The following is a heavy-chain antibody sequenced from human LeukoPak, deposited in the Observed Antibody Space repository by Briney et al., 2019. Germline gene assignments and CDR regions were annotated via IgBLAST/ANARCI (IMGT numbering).Heavy chain of an antibody. V-gene: IGHV4-39*07. Sequence: SETLSLTCTVSGGSISSRSYYWGWIRQPPGKGLEWIGSIYYSGYTYYNPSLEGRVTISVDTSKSQFSLKLRSVTAADTAVYYCARVTGYRIEDYFDYWGQGTLVTVSS. CDR1: GGSISSRSYY. CDR2: IYYSGYT. J-gene: IGHJ4*02. CDR3: ARVTGYRIEDYFDY. D-gene: IGHD6-13*01.